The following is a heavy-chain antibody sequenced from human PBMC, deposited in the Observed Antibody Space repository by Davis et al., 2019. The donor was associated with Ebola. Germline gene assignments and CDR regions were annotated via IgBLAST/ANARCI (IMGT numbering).Heavy chain of an antibody. D-gene: IGHD2-2*01. CDR1: GGSISSSSYY. Sequence: SETLSLTCTVSGGSISSSSYYWGWIRQPPGKGLEWIGYIYYSGSTNYNPSLKSRVTISVDTSKNQFSLKLSSVTAADTAVYYCARGDIVVTYGMDVWGQGTTVTVSS. CDR3: ARGDIVVTYGMDV. V-gene: IGHV4-61*05. J-gene: IGHJ6*02. CDR2: IYYSGST.